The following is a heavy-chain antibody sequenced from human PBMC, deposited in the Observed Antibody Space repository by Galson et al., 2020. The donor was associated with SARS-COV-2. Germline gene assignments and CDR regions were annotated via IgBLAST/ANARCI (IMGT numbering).Heavy chain of an antibody. D-gene: IGHD4-17*01. Sequence: GESLKISCAASGFTFSNFAMSWVRQAPGKGPEWVSGISGRGGRTRYIDSVKDRFTISRDESTNTVYLHMNTLRADDTAVYFCARGHGDWGGHYFDYWGRGTLITVSS. CDR3: ARGHGDWGGHYFDY. J-gene: IGHJ4*02. CDR1: GFTFSNFA. V-gene: IGHV3-23*01. CDR2: ISGRGGRT.